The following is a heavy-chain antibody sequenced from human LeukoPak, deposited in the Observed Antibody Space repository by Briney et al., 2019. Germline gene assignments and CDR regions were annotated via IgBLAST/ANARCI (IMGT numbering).Heavy chain of an antibody. J-gene: IGHJ4*02. V-gene: IGHV3-30-3*01. Sequence: PGGSLRLSCAASGFTFSSYAMHWVRQAPGKGLEWVAVISYDGSNKYYADSVKGRFTISRDNSKNTLYLQMNSLRAEDTAVYYCARGRLGYCSSTSCRIGDYWGQGTLVTVSS. CDR3: ARGRLGYCSSTSCRIGDY. CDR2: ISYDGSNK. D-gene: IGHD2-2*01. CDR1: GFTFSSYA.